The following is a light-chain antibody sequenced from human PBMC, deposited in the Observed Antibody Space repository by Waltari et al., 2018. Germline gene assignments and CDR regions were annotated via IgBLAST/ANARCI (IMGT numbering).Light chain of an antibody. Sequence: QTVVTQEPSLSVSPGGTATLTCGLTPGSASSRPHPTWYQQTPGQAPRTLIYGTDTRSSGVPDRFSGSSLGNKVALTITGAQAEDESDYYCALYMARGTWLFGGGTRLTVL. V-gene: IGLV8-61*01. J-gene: IGLJ3*02. CDR2: GTD. CDR3: ALYMARGTWL. CDR1: PGSASSRPH.